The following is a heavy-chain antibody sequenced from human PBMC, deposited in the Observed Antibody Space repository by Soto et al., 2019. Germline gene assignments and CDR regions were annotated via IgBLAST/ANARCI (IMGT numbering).Heavy chain of an antibody. CDR3: ARGGRDGNYLFNWFDP. J-gene: IGHJ5*02. V-gene: IGHV1-8*01. D-gene: IGHD1-26*01. Sequence: QVQLVQSGAEVKKPGASVTVSCKASGYTFTSHDINWVRQAPRQGLEWMGWMKPNSGNTGYAERFQGRVSMTWNTSETTAYMELTGLTSEDTAVYYCARGGRDGNYLFNWFDPWGQGTLVTVSS. CDR2: MKPNSGNT. CDR1: GYTFTSHD.